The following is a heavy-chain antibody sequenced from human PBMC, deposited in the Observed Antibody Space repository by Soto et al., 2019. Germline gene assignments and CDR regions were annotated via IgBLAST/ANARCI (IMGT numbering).Heavy chain of an antibody. CDR2: MNPNSGNT. D-gene: IGHD4-17*01. Sequence: QVQLVQSGAEVKKPGASVKVSCKASGYTFTSYDINWVRQATGQGLEWMGWMNPNSGNTGYAQKFQGRVTMTRNTSISTAYMELSSLRSEDTAVYYCARARGSYGDYEYYFDYWGQGTLVTVSS. CDR1: GYTFTSYD. J-gene: IGHJ4*02. V-gene: IGHV1-8*01. CDR3: ARARGSYGDYEYYFDY.